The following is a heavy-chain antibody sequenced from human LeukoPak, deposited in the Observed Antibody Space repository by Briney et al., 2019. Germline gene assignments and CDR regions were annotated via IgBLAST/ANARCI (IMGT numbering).Heavy chain of an antibody. V-gene: IGHV4-4*07. CDR1: GGSFSGYY. Sequence: SETLSLTCAVYGGSFSGYYWSWIRQPAGKGLEWIGRIYASGSTNYNPSLKSRVTMSVDTSKNQFSLKLTSVTAADTAVYYCAREGLLGRLAAGGTRPFDFWGQGTLVTVSS. D-gene: IGHD6-13*01. J-gene: IGHJ4*02. CDR3: AREGLLGRLAAGGTRPFDF. CDR2: IYASGST.